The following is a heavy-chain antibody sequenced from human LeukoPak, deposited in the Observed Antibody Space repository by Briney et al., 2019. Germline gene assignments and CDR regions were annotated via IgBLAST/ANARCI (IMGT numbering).Heavy chain of an antibody. D-gene: IGHD2/OR15-2a*01. CDR1: GYTFSGYY. J-gene: IGHJ4*02. CDR2: INPNSGDT. CDR3: AELTPCTTAAGLNNS. Sequence: ASVTVSCKASGYTFSGYYMHWVRQAPGQGLEWMGWINPNSGDTNYAETLQGRFTMTRDTSIRTAYMEMSRLTSDDTGVFYCAELTPCTTAAGLNNSWGERKLVTVSP. V-gene: IGHV1-2*02.